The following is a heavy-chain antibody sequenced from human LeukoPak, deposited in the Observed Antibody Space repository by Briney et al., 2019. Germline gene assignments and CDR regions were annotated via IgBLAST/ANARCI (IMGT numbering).Heavy chain of an antibody. J-gene: IGHJ4*02. D-gene: IGHD6-13*01. CDR3: ARDLAAATFDC. V-gene: IGHV1-2*06. CDR2: VDPDSGGA. CDR1: GYTFTGYY. Sequence: GASVKVSCKASGYTFTGYYIHWVRQAPGPGLEWMGRVDPDSGGANYAQEVQGRLTMTSDTSISTVYMELSRLASDDTAMYYCARDLAAATFDCWGQGTLVTVSS.